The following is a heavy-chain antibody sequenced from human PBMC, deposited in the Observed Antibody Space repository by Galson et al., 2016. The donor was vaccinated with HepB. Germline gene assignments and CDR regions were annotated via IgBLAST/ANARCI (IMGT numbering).Heavy chain of an antibody. D-gene: IGHD7-27*01. V-gene: IGHV4-4*07. J-gene: IGHJ4*02. CDR3: GGEKRVWGEAVISYFFDR. CDR1: GASINSYY. CDR2: IFITGSP. Sequence: ETLSLTCTVSGASINSYYWTWIRQTAGKGLEWIGRIFITGSPNYNASLKSRVTMSIDASKSQFSLILTSVTAADTAVYYCGGEKRVWGEAVISYFFDRWGQGALVTVSS.